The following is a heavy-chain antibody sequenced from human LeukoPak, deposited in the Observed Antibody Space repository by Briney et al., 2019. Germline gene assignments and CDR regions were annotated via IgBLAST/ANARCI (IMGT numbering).Heavy chain of an antibody. CDR1: GFTFSFYW. D-gene: IGHD3-16*01. CDR2: IRQDESEK. CDR3: GRERNWGGSESDY. Sequence: GGSLRLSCAASGFTFSFYWMSWVRQAPGKGLEWVANIRQDESEKYYVDSVKGRFTISRDNTANALYLHMNSLRADDTAVYYCGRERNWGGSESDYWGQGTLVTVSS. V-gene: IGHV3-7*01. J-gene: IGHJ4*02.